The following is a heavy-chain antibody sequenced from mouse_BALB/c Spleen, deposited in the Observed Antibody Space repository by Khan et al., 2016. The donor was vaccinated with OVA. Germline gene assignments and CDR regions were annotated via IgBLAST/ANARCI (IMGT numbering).Heavy chain of an antibody. CDR3: ARNTHMITTVIDY. Sequence: QVQLKQSGPGLVAPSQSLSITCTVSGFSLTSYGVHWVRQPPGKGLEWLVVLWSDGKTTYNSTLKSRLSISKDNSKSQVFLKMNSLQTNDTSMDDGARNTHMITTVIDYWGQGTSVTVSS. CDR1: GFSLTSYG. CDR2: LWSDGKT. D-gene: IGHD2-4*01. J-gene: IGHJ4*01. V-gene: IGHV2-6*02.